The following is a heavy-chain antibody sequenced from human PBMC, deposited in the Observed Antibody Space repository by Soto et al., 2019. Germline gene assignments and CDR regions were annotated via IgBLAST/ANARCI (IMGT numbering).Heavy chain of an antibody. D-gene: IGHD1-7*01. CDR3: TRGGNYYFDY. CDR1: GFTFSTSW. CDR2: INGDGGTI. V-gene: IGHV3-74*01. J-gene: IGHJ4*02. Sequence: EVQLVEAGGGLVQPGGSLRLSCAASGFTFSTSWIHWVRQAPGKGLVWVSRINGDGGTINYADSVKGRFTISRDNAKNTVYRQMNRLSADDTAVYYCTRGGNYYFDYWGQGTLVTVSS.